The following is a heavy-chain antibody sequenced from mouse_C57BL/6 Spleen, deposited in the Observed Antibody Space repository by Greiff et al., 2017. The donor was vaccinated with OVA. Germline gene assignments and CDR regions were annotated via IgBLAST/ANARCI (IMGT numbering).Heavy chain of an antibody. J-gene: IGHJ4*01. CDR1: GYAFSSSW. CDR3: ARTGPVYYAMDY. CDR2: IYPGDGDT. V-gene: IGHV1-82*01. Sequence: VQLQQSGPELVKPGASVKISCKASGYAFSSSWMNWVKQRPGKGLEWIGRIYPGDGDTNYNGKFKGKATLTADKSSSTAYMQLSSLTSEDSAVYFCARTGPVYYAMDYWGQGTSVTVSS. D-gene: IGHD4-1*01.